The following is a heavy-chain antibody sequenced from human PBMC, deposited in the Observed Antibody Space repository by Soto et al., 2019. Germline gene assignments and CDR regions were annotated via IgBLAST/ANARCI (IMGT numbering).Heavy chain of an antibody. CDR1: VFTVSSNY. D-gene: IGHD6-19*01. J-gene: IGHJ2*01. CDR2: IYSGGST. CDR3: AGPSSGWSAHTGPGYFDL. V-gene: IGHV3-53*02. Sequence: EVQLVETGGGLIQPGGSLRLSCAASVFTVSSNYMSWVRQAPGKGMEWVSVIYSGGSTYYADSVKGRFTISRDNSKTTLYLKMNSLRAEDTAVYYCAGPSSGWSAHTGPGYFDLWGRGTRVTVSS.